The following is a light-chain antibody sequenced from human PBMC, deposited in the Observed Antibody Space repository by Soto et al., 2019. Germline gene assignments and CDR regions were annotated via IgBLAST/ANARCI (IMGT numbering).Light chain of an antibody. CDR1: QTISSW. V-gene: IGKV1-5*03. CDR3: QHYNSYSEA. CDR2: KAS. Sequence: IQMTQSPSTPSASVGDRVTITCPASQTISSWLAWYKQTPGKAPKLXSYKASTLKSGVPSRLRGSGSGTEFTLTISSLQPDDFETYYCQHYNSYSEAFGQGTKVDI. J-gene: IGKJ1*01.